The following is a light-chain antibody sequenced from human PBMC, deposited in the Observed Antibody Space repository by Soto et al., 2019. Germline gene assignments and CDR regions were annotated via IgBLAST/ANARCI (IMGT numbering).Light chain of an antibody. CDR2: EVS. CDR3: SSYTTTNTLGV. CDR1: SSDVGAYNY. Sequence: QSALTQPASVSGSPGQSITISCTGTSSDVGAYNYVSWYQQQHPGKAPKLIISEVSNRPSGVSNRFSGSKSGNTASLTISGLQAEDEADYFCSSYTTTNTLGVFGGGTKLTVL. V-gene: IGLV2-14*01. J-gene: IGLJ3*02.